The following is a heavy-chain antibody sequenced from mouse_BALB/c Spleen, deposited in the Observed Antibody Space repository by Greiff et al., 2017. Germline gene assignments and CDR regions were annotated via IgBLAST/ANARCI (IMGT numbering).Heavy chain of an antibody. V-gene: IGHV5-6-3*01. D-gene: IGHD2-1*01. J-gene: IGHJ4*01. CDR1: GFTFSSYG. CDR2: INSNGGST. CDR3: TRPGKDAMDY. Sequence: EVQRVESGGGLVQPGGSLKLSCAASGFTFSSYGMSWVRQTPDKRLELVATINSNGGSTYYPDSVKGRFTISRDNAKNTLYLQMSSLKSEDTAMYYCTRPGKDAMDYWGQGTSVTVSS.